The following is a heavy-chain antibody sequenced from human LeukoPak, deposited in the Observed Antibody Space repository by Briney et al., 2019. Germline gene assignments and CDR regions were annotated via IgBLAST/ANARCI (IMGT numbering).Heavy chain of an antibody. V-gene: IGHV3-13*01. Sequence: GGSLRLSCAASGFTVSSYAMHWVRQPIGKGLEWVSALGIAGDTFYPGSVKGRFTISRENARNSLYLQMNSLRAEDTAMYYCAKQMQSHGNFDSWGQGTLVTVSS. CDR3: AKQMQSHGNFDS. CDR2: LGIAGDT. CDR1: GFTVSSYA. J-gene: IGHJ4*02. D-gene: IGHD1-26*01.